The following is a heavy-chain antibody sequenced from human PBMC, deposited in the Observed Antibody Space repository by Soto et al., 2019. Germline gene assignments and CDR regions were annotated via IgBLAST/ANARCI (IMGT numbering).Heavy chain of an antibody. V-gene: IGHV4-34*01. J-gene: IGHJ4*02. Sequence: PSETLSLTCAVYGGSFSVYYWSWIRQPPGKGLEWIGEINHSGSTNYNPSLKSRVTISVDTSKNQFSLKLSSVTAADMAVYYCARDLGSITMRWGQGTLVTVSS. CDR3: ARDLGSITMR. CDR1: GGSFSVYY. CDR2: INHSGST. D-gene: IGHD3-10*01.